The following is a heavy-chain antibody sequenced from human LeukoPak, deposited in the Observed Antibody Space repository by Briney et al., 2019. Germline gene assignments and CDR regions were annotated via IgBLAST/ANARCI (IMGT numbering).Heavy chain of an antibody. CDR1: GFTFDDYG. CDR3: AKIGIAVAGNFDY. J-gene: IGHJ4*02. CDR2: INWNGGST. D-gene: IGHD6-19*01. Sequence: PGGSLRPSCAASGFTFDDYGMSWVRQAPGKGLEWVSGINWNGGSTGYADSVKGRFTISRDNAKNSLYLQMNSLRAEDTAVYYCAKIGIAVAGNFDYWGQGTLVTVSS. V-gene: IGHV3-20*04.